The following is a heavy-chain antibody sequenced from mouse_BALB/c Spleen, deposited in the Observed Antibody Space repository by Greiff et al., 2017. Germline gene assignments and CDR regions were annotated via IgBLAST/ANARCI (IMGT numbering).Heavy chain of an antibody. CDR1: GYSITSGYS. V-gene: IGHV3-1*02. Sequence: EVKLMESGPDLVKPSQSLSLTCTVTGYSITSGYSWHWIRQFPGNKLEWMGYIHYSGSTNYNPSLKSRISITRDTSKNQFFLQLNSVTTEDTATYYCAREYYYGSSYWWYFDVWGAGTTVTVSS. CDR2: IHYSGST. CDR3: AREYYYGSSYWWYFDV. J-gene: IGHJ1*01. D-gene: IGHD1-1*01.